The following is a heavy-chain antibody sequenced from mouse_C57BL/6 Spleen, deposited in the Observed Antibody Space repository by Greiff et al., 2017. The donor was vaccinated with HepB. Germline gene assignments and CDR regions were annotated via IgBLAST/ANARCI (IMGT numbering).Heavy chain of an antibody. CDR2: ISYDGSN. CDR3: ARGDGYYY. D-gene: IGHD2-3*01. V-gene: IGHV3-6*01. Sequence: EVKLQESGPGLVKPSQSLSLTCSVTGYSITSGYYWNWIRQFPGNKLEWMGYISYDGSNNYNTSLKNRISITRDTTKNQFFLKLNSVTTEDTATYYCARGDGYYYWGQGTTLTVSS. CDR1: GYSITSGYY. J-gene: IGHJ2*01.